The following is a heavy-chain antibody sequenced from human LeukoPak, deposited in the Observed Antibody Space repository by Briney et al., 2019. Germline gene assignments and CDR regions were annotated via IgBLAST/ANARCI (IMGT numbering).Heavy chain of an antibody. V-gene: IGHV3-23*01. CDR1: GFTFSTFA. CDR2: IFPSGGEI. D-gene: IGHD2-8*02. J-gene: IGHJ4*02. Sequence: GGSLRLSCAASGFTFSTFAMIWVRQPPGKVLEWVSSIFPSGGEIHYADSVRGRFTISRDNSKSTLSLQMNSLRAGDTAIYYCATYRQVLLPFESWGQGTLVTVSS. CDR3: ATYRQVLLPFES.